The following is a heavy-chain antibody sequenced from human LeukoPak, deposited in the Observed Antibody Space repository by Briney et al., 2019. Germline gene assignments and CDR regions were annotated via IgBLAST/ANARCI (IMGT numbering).Heavy chain of an antibody. J-gene: IGHJ4*02. V-gene: IGHV3-30*01. CDR2: ISYDGSNK. Sequence: GRSLRLSCAASGFTFSSYAMHWVRQAPGKGLEWVAVISYDGSNKYYADSVKGRFTISRDNSKNTLYLQMNSLRAEDTAVYCCARGGHYYDSSGYYWGQGTLVTVSS. D-gene: IGHD3-22*01. CDR3: ARGGHYYDSSGYY. CDR1: GFTFSSYA.